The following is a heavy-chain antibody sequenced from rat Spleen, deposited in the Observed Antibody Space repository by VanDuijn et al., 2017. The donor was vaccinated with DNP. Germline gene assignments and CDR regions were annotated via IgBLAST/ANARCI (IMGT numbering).Heavy chain of an antibody. CDR2: INNAGTT. J-gene: IGHJ2*01. CDR3: AIQLGVFDY. D-gene: IGHD5-1*01. Sequence: VQLQESGPGLVRPSQSLSLTCSVTGYSITSNFKWTWIRKFPGNELDWMGYINNAGTTNYNPSLKSRFSITRDTSKNQFFLQVDSVRNEDTATYYCAIQLGVFDYWGQGVMVTVSS. V-gene: IGHV3-3*01. CDR1: GYSITSNFK.